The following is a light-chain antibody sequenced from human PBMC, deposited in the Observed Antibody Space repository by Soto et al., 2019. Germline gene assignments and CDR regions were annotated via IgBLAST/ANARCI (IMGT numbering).Light chain of an antibody. CDR2: GAS. CDR3: QQYYDWSIT. J-gene: IGKJ5*01. CDR1: QRFSSGS. Sequence: EIVLTQSPGTLSLSPGEGATLSCMASQRFSSGSLAWYQQKPGQAPRLLIYGASNWAGGIPDRFSGSGSGTDFTLTINRLEPEDFAAYYCQQYYDWSITFGQGTRLEIK. V-gene: IGKV3-20*01.